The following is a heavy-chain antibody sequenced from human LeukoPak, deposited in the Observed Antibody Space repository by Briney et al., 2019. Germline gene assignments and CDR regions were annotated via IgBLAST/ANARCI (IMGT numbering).Heavy chain of an antibody. V-gene: IGHV3-23*01. J-gene: IGHJ4*02. CDR1: GFTFRDYA. D-gene: IGHD3-10*01. CDR2: IKNGAHTT. Sequence: GGSLRLSCAVSGFTFRDYAMSWVRQPPGKGLEWVPTIKNGAHTTNYADSVKGRLTISRDDSMNTLFLQMNSLRAEDTAVYYCAREYYGCFDYWGQGALVTVSS. CDR3: AREYYGCFDY.